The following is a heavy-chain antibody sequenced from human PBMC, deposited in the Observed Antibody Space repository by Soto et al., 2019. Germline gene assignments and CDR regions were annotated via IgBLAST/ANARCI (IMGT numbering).Heavy chain of an antibody. V-gene: IGHV4-39*01. D-gene: IGHD3-22*01. CDR1: GGTIISSSYY. CDR2: VYYGGST. J-gene: IGHJ6*02. Sequence: SETLSLTCTVSGGTIISSSYYWGWIRQPPGKGLEWIGNVYYGGSTYYNPSLKSRVTISVETSKSQFSLKLSSVTAADTAVYYCAGGDYYHSSGYYFYYYTMDVWGQGTTVTVSS. CDR3: AGGDYYHSSGYYFYYYTMDV.